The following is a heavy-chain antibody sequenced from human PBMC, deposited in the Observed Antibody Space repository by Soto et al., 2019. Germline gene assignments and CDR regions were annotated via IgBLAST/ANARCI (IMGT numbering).Heavy chain of an antibody. Sequence: QVQLQESGPGLVKPSQTLSLTCTVSGGSIDSGAYYWSWIRQHPGKGLEWIGYIYYSGSTYYNPSLKSRLTISIDTSKTHFSLKLRSVTAADTAVYYCARVNQRGYAYGVDSWGQGTLVTVSS. V-gene: IGHV4-31*03. CDR1: GGSIDSGAYY. J-gene: IGHJ4*02. CDR3: ARVNQRGYAYGVDS. D-gene: IGHD5-18*01. CDR2: IYYSGST.